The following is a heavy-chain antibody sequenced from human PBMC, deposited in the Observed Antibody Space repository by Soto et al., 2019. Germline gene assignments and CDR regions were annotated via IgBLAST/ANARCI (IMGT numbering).Heavy chain of an antibody. J-gene: IGHJ5*02. CDR1: GGSFSTYT. CDR2: IIPILGIA. V-gene: IGHV1-69*02. CDR3: ASSVTTDPYDWFDP. Sequence: QVQLVQSGAEVKKPGSSVKVSCKASGGSFSTYTISWVRQAPGQGLEWMGRIIPILGIANHAQKFQGRVTITADKSTSTAYMELSSLRSEDTAVYYCASSVTTDPYDWFDPWGQGTLVTVSS. D-gene: IGHD4-17*01.